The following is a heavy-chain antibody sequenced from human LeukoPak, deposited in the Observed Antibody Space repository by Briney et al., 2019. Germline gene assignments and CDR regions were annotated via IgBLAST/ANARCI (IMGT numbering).Heavy chain of an antibody. CDR3: ARHPHYYFDNSAR. D-gene: IGHD3-22*01. J-gene: IGHJ4*02. CDR1: GDSVRTSNSY. Sequence: SETLSLTCTVSGDSVRTSNSYWGWIRQPPGKGLEWIGSMFYSGNTYYNPSLKSRVTISVDTSKIQLSLRLSSVTAADTAVYYCARHPHYYFDNSARWGQGTLVTVSS. CDR2: MFYSGNT. V-gene: IGHV4-39*01.